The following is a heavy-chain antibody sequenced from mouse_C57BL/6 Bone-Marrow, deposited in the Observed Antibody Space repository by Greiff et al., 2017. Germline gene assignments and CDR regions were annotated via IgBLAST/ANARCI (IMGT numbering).Heavy chain of an antibody. CDR1: GYTFTDYY. CDR2: IGPGSGSS. CDR3: ARSFYYGTLVAY. Sequence: VQLLQSGAELVQPGASVKISCKASGYTFTDYYINWVKQRPGQGLEWIGKIGPGSGSSYYNEKFKGKATLTVDKSYCTAYMQLNSLTSEESAVYYCARSFYYGTLVAYWGQETLVTVSA. V-gene: IGHV1-77*01. J-gene: IGHJ3*01. D-gene: IGHD1-1*01.